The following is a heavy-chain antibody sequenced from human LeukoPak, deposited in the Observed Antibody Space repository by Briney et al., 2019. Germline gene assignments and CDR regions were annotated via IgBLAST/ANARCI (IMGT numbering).Heavy chain of an antibody. V-gene: IGHV4-31*03. CDR3: ARSGIAVAASVDY. CDR2: IYYSGST. J-gene: IGHJ4*02. Sequence: KASQTLSLTCTASGGSISSGGYYWSWIRQHPGKGLEWIGYIYYSGSTYYNPSLKSRVTISVDTSKNQFSLKLSSVTAADTAVYYCARSGIAVAASVDYWGQGTLATVSS. D-gene: IGHD6-19*01. CDR1: GGSISSGGYY.